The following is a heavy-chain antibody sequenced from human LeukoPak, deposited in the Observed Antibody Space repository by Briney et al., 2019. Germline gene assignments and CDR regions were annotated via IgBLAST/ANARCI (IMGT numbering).Heavy chain of an antibody. CDR3: AKDVGGYSSGDY. CDR2: ISGSGGST. V-gene: IGHV3-23*01. Sequence: GSLRLSFSAFGFYFSSYAMNWVRQSPGEGLEWVPAISGSGGSTYYADSVKGRFTISRDNSKNTLYLQMNSLRAEDTAVYYCAKDVGGYSSGDYWGQGTLVTVSS. CDR1: GFYFSSYA. D-gene: IGHD3-22*01. J-gene: IGHJ4*02.